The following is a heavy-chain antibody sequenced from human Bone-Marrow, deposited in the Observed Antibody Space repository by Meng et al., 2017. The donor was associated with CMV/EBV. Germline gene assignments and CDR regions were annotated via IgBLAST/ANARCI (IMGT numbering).Heavy chain of an antibody. D-gene: IGHD3-22*01. V-gene: IGHV3-21*01. CDR1: GFTFSSYS. Sequence: GGSLRLSCAASGFTFSSYSMNWVRQAPGKGLEWVSSISSSSSYIYYADSVKGRVTISRDNAKNSLYLQMNSLRAEDTAVYYCARARRITMRVSAYWGQGPLVTVYS. CDR2: ISSSSSYI. J-gene: IGHJ4*02. CDR3: ARARRITMRVSAY.